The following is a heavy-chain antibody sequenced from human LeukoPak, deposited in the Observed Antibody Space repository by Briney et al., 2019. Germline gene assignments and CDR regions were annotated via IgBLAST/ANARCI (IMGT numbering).Heavy chain of an antibody. D-gene: IGHD6-19*01. CDR2: ISGSGIST. CDR3: AKRPRAVAEAYFDY. Sequence: GGSLRLSCAASGFTFSSYAMSWVRQAPGKGLEWVSAISGSGISTYYAVSVKGRFTISRDSSKNTLYLQMNSLRAEDTAVYYCAKRPRAVAEAYFDYWGQGTLVTVSS. V-gene: IGHV3-23*01. J-gene: IGHJ4*02. CDR1: GFTFSSYA.